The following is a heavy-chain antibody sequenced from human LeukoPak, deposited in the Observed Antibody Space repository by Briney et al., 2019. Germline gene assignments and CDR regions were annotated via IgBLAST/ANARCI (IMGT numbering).Heavy chain of an antibody. CDR3: ARGGPSSDIVATITAFDI. CDR2: INPNSGGT. D-gene: IGHD5-12*01. CDR1: GYTFTGYY. J-gene: IGHJ3*02. Sequence: ASVKVSCKASGYTFTGYYMHWVRQAPGQGLEWMGRINPNSGGTNYAQKFQGWVTMTRDTSISTAYMELSRLRSDDTAVYYCARGGPSSDIVATITAFDIWGQGTMVTVSS. V-gene: IGHV1-2*04.